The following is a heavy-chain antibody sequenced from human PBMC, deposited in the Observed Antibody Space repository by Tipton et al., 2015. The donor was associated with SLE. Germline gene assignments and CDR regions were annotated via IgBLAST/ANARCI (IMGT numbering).Heavy chain of an antibody. V-gene: IGHV3-33*01. CDR1: GFTFSTSA. CDR2: IWYAGSNK. J-gene: IGHJ4*02. D-gene: IGHD3-16*01. Sequence: SLRLSCAASGFTFSTSAMHWVRQAPGKGLEWVAVIWYAGSNKFYADSVKGRFNISRDNSKNTVSLQMNSRRDEDTAVYVCARGRGGEFLDYWGQGTLVTVSS. CDR3: ARGRGGEFLDY.